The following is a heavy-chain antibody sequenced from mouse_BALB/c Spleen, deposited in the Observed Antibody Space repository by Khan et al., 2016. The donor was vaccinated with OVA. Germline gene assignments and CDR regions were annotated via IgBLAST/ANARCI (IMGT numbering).Heavy chain of an antibody. CDR1: GYSITSDYA. V-gene: IGHV3-2*02. Sequence: EVQLQESGPGLVKPSQSLSLTCTVTGYSITSDYAWNWIRPFPGNKLEWMGYISYSGSTSYNPSLKSRISITRDTSKNPFFLQLNSVTTEDTATYYCARSIMANWGQGTTLTVSS. J-gene: IGHJ2*01. CDR3: ARSIMAN. CDR2: ISYSGST.